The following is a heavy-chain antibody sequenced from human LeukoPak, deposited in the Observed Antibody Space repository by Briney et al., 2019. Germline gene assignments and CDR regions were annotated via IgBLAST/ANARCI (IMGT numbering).Heavy chain of an antibody. CDR2: IIPIFGTA. CDR3: ARDYYDSSGHDAGFQH. Sequence: SVKVSCKASGGTFSSYAISWVRQAPGQGLEWMGGIIPIFGTANYAQKFQGRVTITTDESTSTAYMELSSLRSEDTAVYYCARDYYDSSGHDAGFQHWGQGTLVTVSS. J-gene: IGHJ1*01. CDR1: GGTFSSYA. D-gene: IGHD3-22*01. V-gene: IGHV1-69*05.